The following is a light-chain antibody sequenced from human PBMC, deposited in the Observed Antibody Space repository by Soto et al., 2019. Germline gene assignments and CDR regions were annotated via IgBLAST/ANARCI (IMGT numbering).Light chain of an antibody. CDR1: SSYVGGQNY. CDR2: AVT. J-gene: IGLJ1*01. Sequence: HSVLTQPPSASGSPGQSVAISFTGTSSYVGGQNYVSWYQQHPGKAPKLIIYAVTERPSGVPDRFSGSKSGNTASLTVSGLQTEDEAAYYCSSHAGNNNYVFGTGTKVTVL. V-gene: IGLV2-8*01. CDR3: SSHAGNNNYV.